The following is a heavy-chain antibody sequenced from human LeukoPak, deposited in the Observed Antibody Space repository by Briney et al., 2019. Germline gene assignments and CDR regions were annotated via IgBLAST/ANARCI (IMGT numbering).Heavy chain of an antibody. D-gene: IGHD3-22*01. CDR1: GFTLSSYW. Sequence: PGGSLRLSCAASGFTLSSYWMSWVRQAPGKGPEWVANIKQDGSEKYYVDSVKGRFTISRDNAKNSLYLQMNSLRAEDTAVYYCAYLPRGYGDRWGQGTLVTVS. J-gene: IGHJ4*02. V-gene: IGHV3-7*01. CDR3: AYLPRGYGDR. CDR2: IKQDGSEK.